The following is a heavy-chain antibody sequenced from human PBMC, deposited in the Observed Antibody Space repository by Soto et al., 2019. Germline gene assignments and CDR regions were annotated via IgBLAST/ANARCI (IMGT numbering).Heavy chain of an antibody. CDR3: AKDSSAEEFDY. V-gene: IGHV3-74*01. CDR2: IKSDGSST. D-gene: IGHD2-2*01. CDR1: GFTFSSYW. J-gene: IGHJ4*02. Sequence: PGGSLRLSCAASGFTFSSYWMHWVRQATGKGLVWVSRIKSDGSSTNYADSVKGRFTTSRDNAKNTLYLQMNSLGAEDTAVYYKAKDSSAEEFDYWGQGTLVTVSS.